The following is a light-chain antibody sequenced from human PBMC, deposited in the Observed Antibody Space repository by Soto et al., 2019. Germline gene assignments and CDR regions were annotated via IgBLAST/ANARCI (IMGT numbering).Light chain of an antibody. CDR1: QSVSSNY. V-gene: IGKV3-20*01. J-gene: IGKJ5*01. CDR2: GAS. Sequence: EIVLTQSPGTLSLSPGERATLSCRASQSVSSNYLAWYQQKPGQAPRLLIYGASSRATGIPDRFSGSGSGKEFTLTISRLEPEDVAVYCCQQYGSSSITFGQGTRLEIK. CDR3: QQYGSSSIT.